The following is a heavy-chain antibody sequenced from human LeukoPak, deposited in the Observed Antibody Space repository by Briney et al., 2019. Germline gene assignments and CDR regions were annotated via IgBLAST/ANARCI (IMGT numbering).Heavy chain of an antibody. Sequence: PGGSLRLSCAASGFTFSSYWMHWVRQAPWKGLVWVSRINSDGSSTSYADSVKGRFTISRDNAKNTLYLQMNSLRAEDTAVYYCARDQSSEEDYYYYYMDVWGKGTTVTVSS. CDR2: INSDGSST. V-gene: IGHV3-74*01. J-gene: IGHJ6*03. D-gene: IGHD6-6*01. CDR3: ARDQSSEEDYYYYYMDV. CDR1: GFTFSSYW.